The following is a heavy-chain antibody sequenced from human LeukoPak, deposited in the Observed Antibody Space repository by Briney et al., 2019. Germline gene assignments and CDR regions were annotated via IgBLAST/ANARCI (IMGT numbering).Heavy chain of an antibody. Sequence: GGSLRLSCAASGFTFSNAWMSWVRQAPGKGLEWVGRIKSKTDGETTDYAAPVKGRFTISRDDSKNTLYLQMNSLKTEDTAVYYCTTDLDSSGCPSGCWGQGTLVTV. J-gene: IGHJ4*02. CDR3: TTDLDSSGCPSGC. D-gene: IGHD3-22*01. CDR2: IKSKTDGETT. V-gene: IGHV3-15*01. CDR1: GFTFSNAW.